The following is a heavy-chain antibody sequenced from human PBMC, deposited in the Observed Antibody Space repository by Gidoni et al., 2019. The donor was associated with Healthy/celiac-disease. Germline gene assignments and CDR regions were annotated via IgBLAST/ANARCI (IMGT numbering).Heavy chain of an antibody. J-gene: IGHJ6*02. Sequence: EVQLLESGGGVVQRGGSLRLSWAASGFTFSSSALSRVRQAPGKVPEWVAAISGSGGSTSYADSVKGRFTISRDNSKNTLYLQMNSLIAEDTVVYYCAKDPGPPNCGFYYYYYGMDVWGQGTTVTVSS. CDR3: AKDPGPPNCGFYYYYYGMDV. CDR2: ISGSGGST. D-gene: IGHD7-27*01. V-gene: IGHV3-23*01. CDR1: GFTFSSSA.